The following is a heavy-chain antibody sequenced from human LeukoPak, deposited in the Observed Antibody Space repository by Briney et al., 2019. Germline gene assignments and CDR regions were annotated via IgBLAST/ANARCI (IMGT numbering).Heavy chain of an antibody. CDR2: IYYSGIT. Sequence: SETLSLTCSVSGDSITTYYWNWLRQPPGKGLEWIANIYYSGITSYNPSLRSRVTMSVDTSTNQVSLNLNSVTTADTAVYYCAAGGGYSSAWSLWGQGTLVTVSS. CDR3: AAGGGYSSAWSL. J-gene: IGHJ4*02. D-gene: IGHD6-13*01. V-gene: IGHV4-59*01. CDR1: GDSITTYY.